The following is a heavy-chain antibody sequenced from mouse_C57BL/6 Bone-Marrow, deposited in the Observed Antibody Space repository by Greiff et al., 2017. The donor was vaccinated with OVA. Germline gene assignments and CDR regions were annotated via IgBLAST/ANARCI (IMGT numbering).Heavy chain of an antibody. J-gene: IGHJ4*01. Sequence: VQLKQSGAELVKPGASVKLSCTASGFNIKDYYMHWVKQRTEQGLEWIGRIDPEDGETKYAPKFQGKATITADTSSNTAYLQRSSLTSEDTAVYYCARSNFYSNYVDAMDYWGQGTSVTVSS. CDR2: IDPEDGET. V-gene: IGHV14-2*01. CDR1: GFNIKDYY. D-gene: IGHD2-5*01. CDR3: ARSNFYSNYVDAMDY.